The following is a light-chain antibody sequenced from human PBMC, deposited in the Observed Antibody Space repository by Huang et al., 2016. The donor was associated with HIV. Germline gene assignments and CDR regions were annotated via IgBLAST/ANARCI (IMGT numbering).Light chain of an antibody. V-gene: IGKV2-30*02. J-gene: IGKJ1*01. CDR1: QTLVHTDGNTY. CDR2: KVS. Sequence: DVIMTQSPLLLPVTLGQPAAISCRSSQTLVHTDGNTYLNWFLQRPGQSPRRLIYKVSNRDSGVPDRFSGSGSGIEVTLTISRVEAEDVGIYYCMQGTHWPPGTFGQGTNMEIK. CDR3: MQGTHWPPGT.